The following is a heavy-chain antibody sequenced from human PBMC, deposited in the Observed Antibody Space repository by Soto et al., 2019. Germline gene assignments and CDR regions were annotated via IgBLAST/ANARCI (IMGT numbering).Heavy chain of an antibody. V-gene: IGHV4-59*01. D-gene: IGHD3-10*01. J-gene: IGHJ5*02. CDR2: IHYSGSI. CDR3: ARHSQNGPPRRFGELLS. Sequence: QVQLQESGPGLVKPSETLSLTCTVSGASISSYYWSWVRQPPGKGLDWIGYIHYSGSINYNHSLKCRVIISIDTSKNQFSLNLSSVTAADTAVYYCARHSQNGPPRRFGELLSWGQGTLVNVSS. CDR1: GASISSYY.